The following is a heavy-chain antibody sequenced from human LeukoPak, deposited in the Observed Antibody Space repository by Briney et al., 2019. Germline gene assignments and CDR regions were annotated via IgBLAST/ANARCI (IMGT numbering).Heavy chain of an antibody. J-gene: IGHJ4*02. CDR3: ARAMQVGATTFDY. D-gene: IGHD1-26*01. CDR2: IGGSGGTI. V-gene: IGHV3-23*01. Sequence: PGGSLRLSCAASEFTFSSYAMSWVRQAPGKGLEWVSVIGGSGGTIYYADSAKGRFTISRDNAKNSLCLQMNSLRAEDTAVYYCARAMQVGATTFDYWGQGTLVTVSS. CDR1: EFTFSSYA.